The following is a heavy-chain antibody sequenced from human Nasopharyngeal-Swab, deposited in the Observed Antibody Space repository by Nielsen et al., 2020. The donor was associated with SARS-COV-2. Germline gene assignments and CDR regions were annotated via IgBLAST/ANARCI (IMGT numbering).Heavy chain of an antibody. CDR3: ARPYRYCSGGSCHSGGAFDI. Sequence: PGKGLEWIGSIYYSGSTYYNPSLKSRVTISVDTSKNQFSLKLSSVTAADTAVYYCARPYRYCSGGSCHSGGAFDIWGQGTMVTVSS. D-gene: IGHD2-15*01. V-gene: IGHV4-39*01. CDR2: IYYSGST. J-gene: IGHJ3*02.